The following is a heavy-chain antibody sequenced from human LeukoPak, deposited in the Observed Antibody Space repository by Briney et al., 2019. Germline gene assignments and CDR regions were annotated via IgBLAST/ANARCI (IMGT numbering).Heavy chain of an antibody. CDR3: ARVPGYCSSTRCYGWYFDL. V-gene: IGHV3-21*01. Sequence: GGSLRLSCAASGFTFSGYMMHWGRQAPGKGLEWVSSISSSGNYICYADSVKGRFTNSRDNATNSLYLHMNSLRAEDTAVYHCARVPGYCSSTRCYGWYFDLWGRGTLVTVSS. CDR1: GFTFSGYM. J-gene: IGHJ2*01. D-gene: IGHD2-2*01. CDR2: ISSSGNYI.